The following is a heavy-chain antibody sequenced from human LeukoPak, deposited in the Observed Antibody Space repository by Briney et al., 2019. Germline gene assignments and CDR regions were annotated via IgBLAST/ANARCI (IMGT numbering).Heavy chain of an antibody. CDR1: GFTFSSYS. V-gene: IGHV3-30*18. CDR2: ISYDGSNK. D-gene: IGHD3-22*01. CDR3: AKIIVDDAFDI. Sequence: SGGSLRLSCAASGFTFSSYSMNWVRQAPGKGLEWVAVISYDGSNKYYADSVKGRFTISRDNSKNTLYLQMNSLRAEDTAVYYCAKIIVDDAFDIWGQGTMVTVSS. J-gene: IGHJ3*02.